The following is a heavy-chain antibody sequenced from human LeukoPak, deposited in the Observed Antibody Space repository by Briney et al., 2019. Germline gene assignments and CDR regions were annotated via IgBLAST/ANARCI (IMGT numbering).Heavy chain of an antibody. CDR3: ARDFKYQLLDAFDI. D-gene: IGHD2-2*01. Sequence: SETLSLTCTVSGGSISSGGYYWSWIRQPPGKGLEWIGYIYHSGSTYYNPSLKSRVTISVDRSKNQFSLKLSSVTAADTAVYYCARDFKYQLLDAFDIWGQGTMVTVSS. CDR1: GGSISSGGYY. J-gene: IGHJ3*02. CDR2: IYHSGST. V-gene: IGHV4-30-2*01.